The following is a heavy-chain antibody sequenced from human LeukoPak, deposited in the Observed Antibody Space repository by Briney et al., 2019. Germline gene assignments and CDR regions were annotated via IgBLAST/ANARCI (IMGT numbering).Heavy chain of an antibody. V-gene: IGHV7-4-1*02. Sequence: ASVKVSCKASGYTFTTYDMNWVRQAPGQGLEWMGWINTKTGNPTYVQGFTGRFVFSVDTSVSTAYLQISSLKTEGTAVYYCARGGSSSSVDYWGQGSLVTVSS. CDR1: GYTFTTYD. CDR3: ARGGSSSSVDY. J-gene: IGHJ4*02. D-gene: IGHD6-6*01. CDR2: INTKTGNP.